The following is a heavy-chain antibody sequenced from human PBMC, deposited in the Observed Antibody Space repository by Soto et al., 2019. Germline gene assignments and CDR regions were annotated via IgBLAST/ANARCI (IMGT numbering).Heavy chain of an antibody. J-gene: IGHJ5*02. V-gene: IGHV3-30*18. CDR3: AKTNWFDP. Sequence: QVQLVESGGGVVQPGRSLRLSCAASGFTFSSYGMHWVRQAPGKGLEWVAVISYDGSNKYYADSVKGRFTISRDNSKNTLYLQMNSLRAEDTAVYYCAKTNWFDPCGQGTLVTVSS. CDR1: GFTFSSYG. CDR2: ISYDGSNK.